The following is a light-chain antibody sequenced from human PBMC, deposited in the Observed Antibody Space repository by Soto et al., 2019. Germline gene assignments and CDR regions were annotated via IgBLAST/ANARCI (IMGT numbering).Light chain of an antibody. CDR2: DVS. V-gene: IGKV1-5*01. J-gene: IGKJ1*01. CDR3: QQYDSYSWT. Sequence: DIQMTQSPSTLSGSVGDRVTITCRASQTIISWLAWYQQKPGKAPKLLIYDVSSLESGVPSRFSGSGSGTEFILNISSLQPDDFATYYCQQYDSYSWTFDQGTKVDIK. CDR1: QTIISW.